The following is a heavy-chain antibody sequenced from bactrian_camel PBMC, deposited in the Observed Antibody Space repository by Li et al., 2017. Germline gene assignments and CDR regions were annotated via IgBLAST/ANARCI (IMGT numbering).Heavy chain of an antibody. CDR2: ISSGGST. CDR3: TKDRGRAVVAGSFDS. CDR1: GFTFSNVD. V-gene: IGHV3S40*01. Sequence: VQLVESGGGLVQPGGSLKLSCAASGFTFSNVDTSWVRQGPGMGLEWVSLISSGGSTLYADSVKGRFTFSRDNAKNTLYLQLNSLKTEDTAMYYCTKDRGRAVVAGSFDSWGQGTQVTVS. D-gene: IGHD6*01. J-gene: IGHJ6*01.